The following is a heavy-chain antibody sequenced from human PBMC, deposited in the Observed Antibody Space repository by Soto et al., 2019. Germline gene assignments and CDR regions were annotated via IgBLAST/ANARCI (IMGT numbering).Heavy chain of an antibody. D-gene: IGHD3-22*01. CDR1: GFTFSS. J-gene: IGHJ4*02. V-gene: IGHV3-21*01. CDR2: ISSSSSYI. CDR3: ARDYYYDSSGYYAGFED. Sequence: GGSLRLSCAASGFTFSSMNWVRQAPGKGLEWVSSISSSSSYIYYADSVKGRFTISRDNAKNSLYLQMNSLRAEDTAVYYCARDYYYDSSGYYAGFEDWGQGTLVTVSS.